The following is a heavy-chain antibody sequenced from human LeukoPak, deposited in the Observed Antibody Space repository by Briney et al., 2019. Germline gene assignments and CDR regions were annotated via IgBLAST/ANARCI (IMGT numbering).Heavy chain of an antibody. J-gene: IGHJ4*02. CDR3: AYSGGASSGWRFDY. D-gene: IGHD6-19*01. V-gene: IGHV4-34*01. CDR1: GGSFSGYY. CDR2: INHSGST. Sequence: KPSETLSLTCAVYGGSFSGYYWSWIRQPPGKGLEWIGEINHSGSTNYNPSLKSRVTISVDTSKNQFSLKLSSVTAADTAVYYCAYSGGASSGWRFDYWGQGTLVTVSP.